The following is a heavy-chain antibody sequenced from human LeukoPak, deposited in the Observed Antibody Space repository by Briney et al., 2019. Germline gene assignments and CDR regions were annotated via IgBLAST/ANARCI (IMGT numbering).Heavy chain of an antibody. D-gene: IGHD1-26*01. V-gene: IGHV3-48*02. Sequence: GGSLRLSCAASGFTFSSYSMNWVRQAPGKGPEWVSYISGSSTAIYYADSVKGRFTISRDNVKNSLYLQMNSLRDEDTAVYYCARDYSGSSQTTPLRYWGQGTLVTVSS. CDR3: ARDYSGSSQTTPLRY. CDR1: GFTFSSYS. J-gene: IGHJ4*02. CDR2: ISGSSTAI.